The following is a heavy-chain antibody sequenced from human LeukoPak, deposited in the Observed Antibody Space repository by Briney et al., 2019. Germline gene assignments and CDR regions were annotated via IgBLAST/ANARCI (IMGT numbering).Heavy chain of an antibody. Sequence: GGSLRPSCAASGFTFSSYGMNWVRQAPGMGLEWVSHISISSSTMSYADSVKGRFTISRDNAQNSLYLQMNSLRAEDTAVYYCARDRAYSYGRDFDYWGQGTLVTVSS. V-gene: IGHV3-48*04. CDR3: ARDRAYSYGRDFDY. CDR2: ISISSSTM. D-gene: IGHD5-18*01. CDR1: GFTFSSYG. J-gene: IGHJ4*02.